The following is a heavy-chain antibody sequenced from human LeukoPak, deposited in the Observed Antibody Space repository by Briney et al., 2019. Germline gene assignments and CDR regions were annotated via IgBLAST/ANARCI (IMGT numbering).Heavy chain of an antibody. CDR1: GYSFTSYW. Sequence: GESLKISCKGSGYSFTSYWIGWVRQMPGKGLEWMGIIYPGDSDTRHSPSFQGQVTISADKSISTAYLQWSSLKASDTAMYYCARTLWFGELSGYYYGMDVWGQGTTVTVSS. V-gene: IGHV5-51*01. J-gene: IGHJ6*02. D-gene: IGHD3-10*01. CDR3: ARTLWFGELSGYYYGMDV. CDR2: IYPGDSDT.